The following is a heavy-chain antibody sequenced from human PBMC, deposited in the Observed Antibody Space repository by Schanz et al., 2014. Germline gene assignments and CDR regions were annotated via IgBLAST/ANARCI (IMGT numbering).Heavy chain of an antibody. D-gene: IGHD2-2*02. V-gene: IGHV1-18*01. CDR3: AGTYCSSTSCYTGYYYMDV. Sequence: QVQLVQSGGEMKKPGASVKVSCKASGYTFTSYGINWVRQAPGQGLEWMGWISPYNGNTNYAQKLQGRVTITADRSTSTAYMELSSLRSEDTAVYYCAGTYCSSTSCYTGYYYMDVWGKGTTVTVSS. CDR2: ISPYNGNT. J-gene: IGHJ6*03. CDR1: GYTFTSYG.